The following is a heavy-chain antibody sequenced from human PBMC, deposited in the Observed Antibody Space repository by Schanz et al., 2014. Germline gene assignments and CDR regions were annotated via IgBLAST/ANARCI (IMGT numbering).Heavy chain of an antibody. V-gene: IGHV3-11*01. D-gene: IGHD5-12*01. J-gene: IGHJ4*02. CDR2: ISSSGNII. CDR3: ASGYDLIDY. Sequence: QVLLVESGGGLVKPGGSLRLSCSASGFTFSDSFMSWIRQTPGKGLEWLSYISSSGNIIHYADSVKGRFTISRDNAKNSLYLQMTGLRAEDTAVYYCASGYDLIDYWGQGTLVTVSS. CDR1: GFTFSDSF.